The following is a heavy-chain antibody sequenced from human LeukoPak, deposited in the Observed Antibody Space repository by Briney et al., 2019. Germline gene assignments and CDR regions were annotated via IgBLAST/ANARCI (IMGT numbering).Heavy chain of an antibody. CDR1: GYTFTGYY. CDR2: INPNSGGT. V-gene: IGHV1-2*02. J-gene: IGHJ6*03. CDR3: ARAWYSSSYYYYMDV. Sequence: ASVKVSCKASGYTFTGYYMHWVRQAPGQGLEWMGWINPNSGGTNYAQKFQGRVTMTRDTSISTAYMELSRLRSDDTAVYYCARAWYSSSYYYYMDVWGKGTTVTVSS. D-gene: IGHD6-6*01.